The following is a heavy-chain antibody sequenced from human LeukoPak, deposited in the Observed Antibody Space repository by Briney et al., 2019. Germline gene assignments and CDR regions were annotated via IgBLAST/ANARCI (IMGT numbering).Heavy chain of an antibody. CDR2: VYYSGST. CDR1: GGSISTYY. V-gene: IGHV4-59*01. Sequence: KASETLSLTCNVSGGSISTYYWSWIRQPPEKGLEWIGYVYYSGSTSYNPSLKSRVTISVDTSKNQFSLRLSSVTAADTAVYYCARQSGSYYYGMDVWGQGTTVTVSS. J-gene: IGHJ6*02. CDR3: ARQSGSYYYGMDV. D-gene: IGHD1-26*01.